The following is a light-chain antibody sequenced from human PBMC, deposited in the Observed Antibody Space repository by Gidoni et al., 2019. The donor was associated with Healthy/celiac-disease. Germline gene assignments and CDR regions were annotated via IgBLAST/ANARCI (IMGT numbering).Light chain of an antibody. Sequence: DIVMTPSPESLAVSLGERATINCKSSQSVLYSSNNKNYLAWYQQKPGQPPKLLIYWASTRESGVPDRFSGSGSGTDFTLTISSLQAEDVAVYYCQQYYSTPLTFGGXTKVEIK. CDR1: QSVLYSSNNKNY. CDR3: QQYYSTPLT. J-gene: IGKJ4*01. V-gene: IGKV4-1*01. CDR2: WAS.